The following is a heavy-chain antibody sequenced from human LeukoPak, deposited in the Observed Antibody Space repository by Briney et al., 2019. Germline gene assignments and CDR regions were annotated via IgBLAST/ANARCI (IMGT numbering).Heavy chain of an antibody. CDR1: GYTFTTYS. CDR2: ISVNNGGT. CDR3: ATATQPRGYFLH. D-gene: IGHD2-2*01. Sequence: ASVKVSCKASGYTFTTYSLAWVRQAPGQGLEWMGWISVNNGGTNYAQSFQDRVTLTRDTSTNTAYLELRSLRSDDTAIIYCATATQPRGYFLHWGQGTLVPVSS. V-gene: IGHV1-18*01. J-gene: IGHJ1*01.